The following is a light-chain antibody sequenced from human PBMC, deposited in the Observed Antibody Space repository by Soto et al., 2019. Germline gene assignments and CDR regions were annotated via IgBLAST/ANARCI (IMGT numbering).Light chain of an antibody. CDR2: EVS. J-gene: IGLJ2*01. CDR3: TSYLSGSIPVV. Sequence: QSALNQPASVSGSPGPSITISCTGTSSDVGRYNYVSWYQHHPGKAPKLMIYEVSNRPSGVSNRFSGSKSGNTASLTNSGLQAEDEADYYCTSYLSGSIPVVFGGGTKVTVL. CDR1: SSDVGRYNY. V-gene: IGLV2-14*01.